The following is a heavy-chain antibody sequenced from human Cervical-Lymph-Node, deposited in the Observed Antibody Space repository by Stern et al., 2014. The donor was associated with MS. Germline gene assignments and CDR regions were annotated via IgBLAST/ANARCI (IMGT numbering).Heavy chain of an antibody. V-gene: IGHV1-2*02. Sequence: VQLVESGAEVEKPGASVKVSCKASGYTFTDYYVHWVRQAPGQGIEWMGWVIPKSGNTNYAQKFQGRITMTSDTSVSTAYMELSGLRSDDTAVYYCARGGTYDYWGQGTLVTVTS. CDR2: VIPKSGNT. D-gene: IGHD3-16*01. CDR3: ARGGTYDY. J-gene: IGHJ4*02. CDR1: GYTFTDYY.